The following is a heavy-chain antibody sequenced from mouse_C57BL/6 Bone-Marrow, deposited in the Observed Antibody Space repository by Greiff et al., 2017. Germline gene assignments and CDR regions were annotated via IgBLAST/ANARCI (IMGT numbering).Heavy chain of an antibody. CDR1: GYTFTSYW. CDR2: IHPSDSDT. Sequence: QVQLQQPGAELVKPGASVKVSCTASGYTFTSYWMHWVKQRPGQGLEWIGRIHPSDSDTTYKQKFKGKGTLTVDKSSSKAYMQRSRLTSEDSAVYDCAHLITTVVADYWGQGTTLTVSS. D-gene: IGHD1-1*01. CDR3: AHLITTVVADY. J-gene: IGHJ2*01. V-gene: IGHV1-74*01.